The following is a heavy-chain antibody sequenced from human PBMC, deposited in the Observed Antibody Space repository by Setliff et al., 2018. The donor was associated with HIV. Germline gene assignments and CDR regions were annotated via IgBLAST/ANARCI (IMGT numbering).Heavy chain of an antibody. Sequence: ASVKVSCKASGYTLTTYAISWVRQAPGQGLEWMGWFNTETGNPMYAQGFRGRFVFSLGTSVSTAFLQINRLKAEDTAKYYCARVGSGWSTFDYWGQGALVT. CDR2: FNTETGNP. CDR3: ARVGSGWSTFDY. CDR1: GYTLTTYA. J-gene: IGHJ4*02. V-gene: IGHV7-4-1*02. D-gene: IGHD6-13*01.